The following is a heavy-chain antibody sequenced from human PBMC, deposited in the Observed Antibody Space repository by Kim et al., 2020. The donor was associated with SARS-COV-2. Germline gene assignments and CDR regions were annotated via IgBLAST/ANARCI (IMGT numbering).Heavy chain of an antibody. Sequence: SETLSLTCTVSGGSISSYYWSWIRQPPGKGLEWIGYIYYSGSTNYNPSLKSRVTISVDTSKNQFSLKLSSVTAADTAVYYCARVEYNWNDAYYYGMDVWG. V-gene: IGHV4-59*01. D-gene: IGHD1-20*01. CDR3: ARVEYNWNDAYYYGMDV. J-gene: IGHJ6*01. CDR2: IYYSGST. CDR1: GGSISSYY.